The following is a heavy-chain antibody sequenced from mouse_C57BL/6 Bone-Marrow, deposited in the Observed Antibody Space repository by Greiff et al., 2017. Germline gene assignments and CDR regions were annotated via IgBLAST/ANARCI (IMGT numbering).Heavy chain of an antibody. J-gene: IGHJ1*03. CDR2: IYPGSGST. V-gene: IGHV1-55*01. CDR1: GYTFTSYW. D-gene: IGHD2-5*01. CDR3: ARPYYSNYYYFDV. Sequence: QVQLQQPGAELVKPGASVKMSCKASGYTFTSYWITWVKQRPGQGLEWIGDIYPGSGSTNYNEKFKSKAPLTIATATSTTYMQLNSLTSEDSAVFYYARPYYSNYYYFDVWGTGTTVTVSS.